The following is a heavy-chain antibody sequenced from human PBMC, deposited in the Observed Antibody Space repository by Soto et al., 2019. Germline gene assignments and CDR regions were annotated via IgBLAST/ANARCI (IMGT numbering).Heavy chain of an antibody. Sequence: LSLTCAVYGGSFRGYYCSWIRQPPGKGLEWIGEINHSGSTNYNPSLKSRVTISVDTSKNQFSLKLSSVTAADTAVYYSARGRHSSSWYYWGQGTLVTVSS. CDR2: INHSGST. D-gene: IGHD6-13*01. J-gene: IGHJ4*02. V-gene: IGHV4-34*01. CDR3: ARGRHSSSWYY. CDR1: GGSFRGYY.